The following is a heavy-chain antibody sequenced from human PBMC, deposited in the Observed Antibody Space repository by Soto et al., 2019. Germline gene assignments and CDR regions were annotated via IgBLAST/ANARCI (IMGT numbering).Heavy chain of an antibody. V-gene: IGHV1-69*13. Sequence: GASVKVSCKASGGTFSSYAISWVRQAPGQGLEWMGGIIPIFGTANYAQKFQGRVTITADESTSTAYMELSSLRSEDTAVYYCARGYDIPPEVNWFDPWGQGTLVTVSS. J-gene: IGHJ5*02. CDR3: ARGYDIPPEVNWFDP. CDR2: IIPIFGTA. D-gene: IGHD3-9*01. CDR1: GGTFSSYA.